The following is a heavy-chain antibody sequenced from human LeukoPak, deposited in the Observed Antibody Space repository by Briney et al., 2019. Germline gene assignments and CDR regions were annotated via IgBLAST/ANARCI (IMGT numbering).Heavy chain of an antibody. CDR1: GFAFSSYA. V-gene: IGHV3-30*04. Sequence: PGGSLRLSCAASGFAFSSYAMHWVRQAPGKGLEWVAVISYDGSNKYYADSVKGRFTISRDNSKNTLYLQMNSLRAEDTAVYYCARDDISWAFDIWGQGTMVTVSS. CDR2: ISYDGSNK. D-gene: IGHD2-15*01. J-gene: IGHJ3*02. CDR3: ARDDISWAFDI.